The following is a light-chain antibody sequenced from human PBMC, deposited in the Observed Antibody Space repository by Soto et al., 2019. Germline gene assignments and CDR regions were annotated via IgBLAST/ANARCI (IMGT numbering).Light chain of an antibody. V-gene: IGKV3-15*01. J-gene: IGKJ2*01. CDR1: QSVSNN. Sequence: EIMMTQSPATLSVSPGERATLSCRASQSVSNNLAWYQQKPGQAPRLLIYGASARATGIPARFSGSGSGTEFTLTISSLQSEDFAVYYCQQYNNWPPYTFGQGTKVEIK. CDR2: GAS. CDR3: QQYNNWPPYT.